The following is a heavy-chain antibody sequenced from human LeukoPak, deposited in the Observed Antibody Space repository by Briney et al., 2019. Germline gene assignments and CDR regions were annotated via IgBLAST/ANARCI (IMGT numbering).Heavy chain of an antibody. CDR2: IYYSGST. Sequence: SETLSLTRTVSGGSISSYYWSWIRQPPGKGLEWIGYIYYSGSTNYNPSLKSRVTISVDTSKNQSSLKLSSVTAADTAVYYCARAPIVVVPATTVPDAFDIWGQGTMVTVSS. D-gene: IGHD2-2*01. J-gene: IGHJ3*02. CDR3: ARAPIVVVPATTVPDAFDI. CDR1: GGSISSYY. V-gene: IGHV4-59*01.